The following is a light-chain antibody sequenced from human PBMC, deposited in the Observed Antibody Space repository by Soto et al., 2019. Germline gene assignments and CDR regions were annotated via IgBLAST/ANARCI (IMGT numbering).Light chain of an antibody. Sequence: QSALTQPASVSGSPGQSITISCTGTSSDVGGYNYVSWYQQHPGKAPKLVIYEVTKRPSGVSNRFSGSKSGNTASLTISGLQADDEADYYCSSFTSSSTWVFGGGTKVTVL. CDR1: SSDVGGYNY. CDR2: EVT. V-gene: IGLV2-14*01. CDR3: SSFTSSSTWV. J-gene: IGLJ3*02.